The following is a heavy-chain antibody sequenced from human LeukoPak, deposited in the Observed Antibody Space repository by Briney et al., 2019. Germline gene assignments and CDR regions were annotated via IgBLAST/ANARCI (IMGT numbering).Heavy chain of an antibody. V-gene: IGHV3-23*01. Sequence: GGSLRLSCAASGFTFSDYAMSWVRQAPEKGLEWVSTISHVGGTYYADSVRGRFTISRDDSKNMVYLQMDSLRAEDTAVYYCARDRDYDFFNYWGQGTLVTVSS. CDR3: ARDRDYDFFNY. CDR2: ISHVGGT. D-gene: IGHD3-3*01. J-gene: IGHJ4*02. CDR1: GFTFSDYA.